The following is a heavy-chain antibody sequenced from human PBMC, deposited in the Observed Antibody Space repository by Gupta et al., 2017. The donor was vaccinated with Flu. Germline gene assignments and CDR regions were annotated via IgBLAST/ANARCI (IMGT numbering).Heavy chain of an antibody. V-gene: IGHV3-7*01. CDR2: IKQDGSEK. Sequence: EVQLVESGGGLVQPGGSLRLSCAASGFTFSSYWMSWVRQAPGKGLEWVANIKQDGSEKYYVDSVKGRFTISRDNAKNSLYLQMNSLRAEDTAVYYCARGDYYGSGFFDYWGQGTLVTVSS. CDR3: ARGDYYGSGFFDY. D-gene: IGHD3-10*01. J-gene: IGHJ4*02. CDR1: GFTFSSYW.